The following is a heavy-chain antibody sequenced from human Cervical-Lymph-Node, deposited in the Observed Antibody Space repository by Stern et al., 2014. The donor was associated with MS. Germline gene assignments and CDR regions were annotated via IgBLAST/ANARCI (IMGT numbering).Heavy chain of an antibody. J-gene: IGHJ4*02. CDR2: FFPGDSDS. D-gene: IGHD6-6*01. CDR3: ARQGSRLTNDY. Sequence: EVQLEESGAEVKKPGESLRISCKGSGYDFTTYWIAWVRQMPGRGLEWMGMFFPGDSDSRYSPSFQGQVRFSVDKSINTAYLQLSSLKASDTAMYYCARQGSRLTNDYWGQGTLVSVSS. V-gene: IGHV5-51*01. CDR1: GYDFTTYW.